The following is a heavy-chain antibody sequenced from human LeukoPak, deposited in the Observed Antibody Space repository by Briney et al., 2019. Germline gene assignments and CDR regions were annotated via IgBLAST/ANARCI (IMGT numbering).Heavy chain of an antibody. CDR3: ARAVYCNDGNCFAPFNR. CDR2: LSHDGSKE. J-gene: IGHJ5*02. D-gene: IGHD2-15*01. Sequence: GGALRVSCVASGFTFSDYAMHWVRQAPRKGLDWMALLSHDGSKEYYAHSVRGRFTLSRDNSKTTLYLETNSLGADDTAVYYCARAVYCNDGNCFAPFNRWGKGTQVTVSS. V-gene: IGHV3-30-3*01. CDR1: GFTFSDYA.